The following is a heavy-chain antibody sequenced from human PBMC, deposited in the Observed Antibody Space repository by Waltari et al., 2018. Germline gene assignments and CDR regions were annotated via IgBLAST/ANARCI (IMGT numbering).Heavy chain of an antibody. CDR3: ACGFGNDGVYLAY. CDR2: IYSSDNA. D-gene: IGHD2-8*02. J-gene: IGHJ4*02. V-gene: IGHV3-53*02. Sequence: EVRLVETGGGLVQPGGSLGLSCAASDFSVGTNYMTWVRQAPGKGLECVSIIYSSDNAYYAGSVKGRFTISRDNSMNTLFLQMNSLRAEDTAVYYCACGFGNDGVYLAYWGQGALVTVSS. CDR1: DFSVGTNY.